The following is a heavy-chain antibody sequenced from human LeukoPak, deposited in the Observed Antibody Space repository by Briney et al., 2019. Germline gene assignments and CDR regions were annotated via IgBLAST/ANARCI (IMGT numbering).Heavy chain of an antibody. CDR1: GGSVTSSTYY. J-gene: IGHJ3*02. V-gene: IGHV4-39*01. D-gene: IGHD1-1*01. CDR3: ARWVTTTTTGAFDM. Sequence: SETLSLTCTVSGGSVTSSTYYGGWIRQPPGKGLEWIGNIYYSGSTYYNPSLRSRVTISVDTSKNQLSLKLSSVTAADTAVYYCARWVTTTTTGAFDMWGQGTMVTVSS. CDR2: IYYSGST.